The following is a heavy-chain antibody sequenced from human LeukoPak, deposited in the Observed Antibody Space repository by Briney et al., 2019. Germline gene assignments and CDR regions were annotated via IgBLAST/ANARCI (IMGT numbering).Heavy chain of an antibody. CDR3: ARGLRYYYGSGSYPPGVYYFDY. V-gene: IGHV4-34*01. CDR2: INHSGST. J-gene: IGHJ4*02. CDR1: GGSFSGYY. D-gene: IGHD3-10*01. Sequence: SETLSLTCAVYGGSFSGYYWSWIRQPPGKGLEWIGEINHSGSTNYNPSLKSRVTISIDTSKNQFSLKLSSVTAADTAVYYCARGLRYYYGSGSYPPGVYYFDYWGQGTLVTVSS.